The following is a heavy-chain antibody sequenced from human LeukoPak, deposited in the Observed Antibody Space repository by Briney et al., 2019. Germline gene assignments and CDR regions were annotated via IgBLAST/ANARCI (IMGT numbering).Heavy chain of an antibody. CDR2: IRYDGSNK. J-gene: IGHJ5*02. D-gene: IGHD2-2*02. CDR1: GFTFSSYG. CDR3: AKSTGVVPAAINDP. V-gene: IGHV3-30*02. Sequence: GGSLRLSCAASGFTFSSYGMHWVRQAPGKGLEWVAFIRYDGSNKYYADSVKGRFTISRDNSKNTLYLQMNSLRAEDTAVYYCAKSTGVVPAAINDPWGQGTLVTVSS.